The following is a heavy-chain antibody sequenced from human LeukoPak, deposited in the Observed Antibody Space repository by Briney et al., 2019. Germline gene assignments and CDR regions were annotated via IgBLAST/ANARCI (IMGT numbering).Heavy chain of an antibody. CDR2: IIPIFGTA. V-gene: IGHV1-69*06. D-gene: IGHD3-22*01. CDR3: ARDDITMIVVGMPFDY. Sequence: ASVKVSCKASGGTFSSYAIGWVRQAPGQGLEWMGGIIPIFGTANYAQKFQGRVTITADKSTSTAYMELSSLRSEDTAVYYCARDDITMIVVGMPFDYWGQGTLVTVSS. J-gene: IGHJ4*02. CDR1: GGTFSSYA.